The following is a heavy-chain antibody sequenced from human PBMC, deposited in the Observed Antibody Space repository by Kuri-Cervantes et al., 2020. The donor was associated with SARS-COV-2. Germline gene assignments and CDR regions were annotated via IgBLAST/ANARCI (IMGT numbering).Heavy chain of an antibody. V-gene: IGHV1-18*04. D-gene: IGHD3-22*01. Sequence: ASVKVSCKASGYTFTNYGITWVRQAPGQGPQWMGWISAYNGKIDYAQNLQGRVTMTTDKSTSTAYMELRSLRSDDTAVYYCARSTPFRRLVVISQGGAFDIWGQGTMVTVSS. J-gene: IGHJ3*02. CDR3: ARSTPFRRLVVISQGGAFDI. CDR2: ISAYNGKI. CDR1: GYTFTNYG.